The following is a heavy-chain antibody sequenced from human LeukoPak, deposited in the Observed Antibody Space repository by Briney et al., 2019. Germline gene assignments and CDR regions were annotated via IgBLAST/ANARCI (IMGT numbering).Heavy chain of an antibody. J-gene: IGHJ4*02. V-gene: IGHV4-59*08. D-gene: IGHD6-13*01. CDR3: ARSSGYSSIRYDY. CDR2: IYYSGST. Sequence: SETLSLTCTVSGGSISSYYWSWIRQPPGKGLEWIGYIYYSGSTNYNPSLKSRVTISVDTSKNQFSLKLSSVTAADTAVYYCARSSGYSSIRYDYWGQGTLVTVSS. CDR1: GGSISSYY.